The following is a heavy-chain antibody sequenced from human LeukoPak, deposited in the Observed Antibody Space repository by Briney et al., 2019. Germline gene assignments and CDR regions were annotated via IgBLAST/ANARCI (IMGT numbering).Heavy chain of an antibody. V-gene: IGHV4-4*07. D-gene: IGHD2-2*01. CDR2: IYASGST. CDR1: GGSISSYY. J-gene: IGHJ5*02. CDR3: ARAHCSSTSCLTNWFDP. Sequence: PSETLSLTCTVSGGSISSYYWSWIRQPAGKGLEWIGRIYASGSTNYNPSLKSRVTISVDTSKNQFSLKLSSVTAADTAVYYCARAHCSSTSCLTNWFDPWGQGTLVTVSS.